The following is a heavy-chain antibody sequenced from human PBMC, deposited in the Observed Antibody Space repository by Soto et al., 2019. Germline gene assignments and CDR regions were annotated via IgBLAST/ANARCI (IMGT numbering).Heavy chain of an antibody. CDR2: IFHNLRK. CDR1: RCSVTGFG. CDR3: ARVRSGVGYNWFDP. D-gene: IGHD3-16*01. J-gene: IGHJ5*02. Sequence: PSETLSLRWSFSRCSVTGFGWSWSRHPPGRWLEXIGYIFHNLRKSLNPYLNCRVTISVATSKNQFSLKLSSVTAAEKTMYYCARVRSGVGYNWFDPWGQGTLVTVSS. V-gene: IGHV4-59*02.